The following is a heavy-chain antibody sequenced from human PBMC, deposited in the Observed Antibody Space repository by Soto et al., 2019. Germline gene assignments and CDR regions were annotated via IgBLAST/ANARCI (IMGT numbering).Heavy chain of an antibody. CDR2: ISSSSSYI. CDR3: ARDHEKDSGGPY. V-gene: IGHV3-21*01. J-gene: IGHJ4*02. D-gene: IGHD2-15*01. CDR1: GFTFSSYS. Sequence: GSLRLSCAASGFTFSSYSMNWVRQAPGKGLEWVSSISSSSSYIYYADSVKGRFTISRDNAKNSLYLQMNSLRAEDTAVYYCARDHEKDSGGPYWGQGTLVTVSS.